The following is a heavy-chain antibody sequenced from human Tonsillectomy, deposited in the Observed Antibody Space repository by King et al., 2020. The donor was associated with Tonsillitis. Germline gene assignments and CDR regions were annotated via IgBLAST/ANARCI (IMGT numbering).Heavy chain of an antibody. CDR1: GFTFSTYW. J-gene: IGHJ3*02. CDR2: IKQDGSEK. Sequence: VQLVESGGGLVQPGGSLRLSCAASGFTFSTYWMNWVRQAPGKGLEWVANIKQDGSEKSFADSVKGRFTISRDNAENSLYLQMNSLRAEDTAVYYCARGGSSWTAGDVAAFDIWGQGTMVTVFS. CDR3: ARGGSSWTAGDVAAFDI. D-gene: IGHD6-13*01. V-gene: IGHV3-7*01.